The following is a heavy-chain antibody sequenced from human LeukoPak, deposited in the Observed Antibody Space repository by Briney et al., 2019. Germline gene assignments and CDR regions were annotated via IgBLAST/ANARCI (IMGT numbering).Heavy chain of an antibody. Sequence: GGSLRLSCAASGFTFSSYFMRWVRQAPGKGLEGVANIKEDGSQKYYVDSVRGRFTISRDNADNSLYLQMNSLTAEDTAVYYCVRYRREGLYYFDYWGQGTLVTVSS. CDR2: IKEDGSQK. J-gene: IGHJ4*02. CDR3: VRYRREGLYYFDY. CDR1: GFTFSSYF. V-gene: IGHV3-7*01.